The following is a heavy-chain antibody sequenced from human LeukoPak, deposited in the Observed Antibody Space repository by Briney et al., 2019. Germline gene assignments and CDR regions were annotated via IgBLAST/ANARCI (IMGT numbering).Heavy chain of an antibody. Sequence: ASVKVSCKASGYTFTAYYMHWVRQAPGQGLEWMGWINPNSGDTKIAQKFQGRVTMTRDTSISTAYMELSSLRSDDTAVYYCVRGPNYYDSSGFHYRDWGQGTLVTVSS. D-gene: IGHD3-22*01. V-gene: IGHV1-2*02. CDR3: VRGPNYYDSSGFHYRD. CDR2: INPNSGDT. J-gene: IGHJ4*02. CDR1: GYTFTAYY.